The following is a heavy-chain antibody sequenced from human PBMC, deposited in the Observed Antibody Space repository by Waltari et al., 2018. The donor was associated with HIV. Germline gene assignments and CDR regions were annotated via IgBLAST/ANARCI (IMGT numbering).Heavy chain of an antibody. CDR3: ARDHQAVPAATRFDP. J-gene: IGHJ5*02. CDR1: GGSISSYY. V-gene: IGHV4-4*07. D-gene: IGHD2-2*01. Sequence: QVQLQESGPGLVKPSETLSLTCTVSGGSISSYYWSWIRQPAGKGLEWIGRIYTSGSTNYNPSLKSRVTMSVDTSKNQFSLKLSSVTAADTAVYYCARDHQAVPAATRFDPWGQGTLVTVSS. CDR2: IYTSGST.